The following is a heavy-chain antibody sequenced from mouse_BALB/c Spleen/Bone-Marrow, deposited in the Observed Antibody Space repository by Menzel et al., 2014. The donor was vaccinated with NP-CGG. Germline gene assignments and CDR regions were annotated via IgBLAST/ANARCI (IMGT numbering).Heavy chain of an antibody. D-gene: IGHD1-1*02. CDR2: ILPGSGST. J-gene: IGHJ3*01. V-gene: IGHV1-9*01. CDR1: GYTFSSYW. Sequence: QVQLQQSGAELMKPGASVKISCKATGYTFSSYWIEWVKQRPGHGLEWIGEILPGSGSTNYNEKFKGKATFTADTSSNTAYMQLSSLTSEDSAVYYCASFYGRFAYWGQVTLVTVSA. CDR3: ASFYGRFAY.